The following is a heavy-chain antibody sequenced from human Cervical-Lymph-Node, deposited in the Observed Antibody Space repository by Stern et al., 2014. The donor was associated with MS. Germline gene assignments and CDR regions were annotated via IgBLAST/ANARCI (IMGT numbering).Heavy chain of an antibody. CDR1: GYTFTSYA. Sequence: QVQLVQSGSELKKPGASVKVSCKASGYTFTSYAMNWVRQAPGQGLEWMGWIKTNTGNPTYAQGFTGRFVFSLDSSVSTAYLQIFSLKAEDTAVYYCAREIAVAGDYYGMDVWGQGTTVTVSS. CDR2: IKTNTGNP. J-gene: IGHJ6*02. CDR3: AREIAVAGDYYGMDV. V-gene: IGHV7-4-1*01. D-gene: IGHD6-19*01.